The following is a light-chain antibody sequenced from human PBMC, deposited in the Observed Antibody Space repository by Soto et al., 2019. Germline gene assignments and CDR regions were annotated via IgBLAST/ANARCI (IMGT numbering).Light chain of an antibody. Sequence: QSALTQPASVSGSPGQSITISCTGTSSDVGSVSWYQHHPGKAPKLLIYDGSQWPSGASHRFSGSTSGNTASLSISGLQAEYEADYYCCSYTNSGVFFVFGPGTKLTVL. V-gene: IGLV2-23*01. CDR3: CSYTNSGVFFV. CDR2: DGS. J-gene: IGLJ1*01. CDR1: SSDVGS.